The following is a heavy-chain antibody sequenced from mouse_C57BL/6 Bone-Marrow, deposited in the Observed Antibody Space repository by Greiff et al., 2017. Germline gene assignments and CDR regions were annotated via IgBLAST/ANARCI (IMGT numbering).Heavy chain of an antibody. Sequence: QVQLKESGAELARPGASVKLSCQASGYTFTSYGISWVKQRTGQGLEWIGEIYPRSGNTYYNEKFKGKATLTADKSSSTAYMELRSLTSEDSAVYFCGGSPYYDYDVTWFAYWGQGTLVTVSA. D-gene: IGHD2-4*01. V-gene: IGHV1-81*01. CDR3: GGSPYYDYDVTWFAY. CDR1: GYTFTSYG. CDR2: IYPRSGNT. J-gene: IGHJ3*01.